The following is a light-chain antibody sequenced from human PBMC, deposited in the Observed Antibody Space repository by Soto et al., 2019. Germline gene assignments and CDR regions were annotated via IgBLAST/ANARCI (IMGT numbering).Light chain of an antibody. CDR1: QGISTD. V-gene: IGKV1-6*01. CDR2: AAS. J-gene: IGKJ4*01. Sequence: AIQMTQSPSSLSASVGDRVTITCRASQGISTDVGWYQQKPGKAPKLLIYAASSLQSGFPSRFSGSGSGTDFTLTISSLQPEDFATYYCLQDYNYPLLTFGGGTKVEIK. CDR3: LQDYNYPLLT.